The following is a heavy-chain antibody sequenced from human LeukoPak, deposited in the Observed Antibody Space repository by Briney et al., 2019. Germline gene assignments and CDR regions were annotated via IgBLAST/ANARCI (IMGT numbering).Heavy chain of an antibody. D-gene: IGHD1-26*01. Sequence: GGSLRLSCTASGFTFSSYGMHWVRQAPGKGLEWVAVISYDGNNKYYTDSVKGRFTISRDNSKNTLYLQVHSLRTEDTAVYYCAKDGGRIFDYWSQGTLVTVSS. J-gene: IGHJ4*02. V-gene: IGHV3-30*18. CDR2: ISYDGNNK. CDR3: AKDGGRIFDY. CDR1: GFTFSSYG.